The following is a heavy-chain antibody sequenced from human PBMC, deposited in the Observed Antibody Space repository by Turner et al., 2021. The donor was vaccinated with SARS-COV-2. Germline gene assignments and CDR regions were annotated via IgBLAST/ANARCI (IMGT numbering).Heavy chain of an antibody. CDR3: ATGYQLRVNWFDP. CDR2: FDPEDGET. Sequence: QVQLVQSGAEVKKPGASVKVSCKISGYTITELSMYGVRQAPGKGLEWMGGFDPEDGETIYAQNFQGRVTMTEDTSTDTAYMELSSLRSEDTAVYFCATGYQLRVNWFDPWGQGTLVTVSS. V-gene: IGHV1-24*01. CDR1: GYTITELS. D-gene: IGHD2-2*01. J-gene: IGHJ5*02.